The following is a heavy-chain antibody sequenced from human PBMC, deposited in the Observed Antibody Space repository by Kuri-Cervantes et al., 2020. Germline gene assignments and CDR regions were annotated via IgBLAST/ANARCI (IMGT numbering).Heavy chain of an antibody. CDR2: ISNSGSTI. D-gene: IGHD3-10*01. CDR3: AGFRELIPGAFDI. Sequence: GGSLRLSCAASGFTFSSYAMSWVRQAPGKGLEWVSYISNSGSTISYADAVRGRFTISRDNSKNTLYLQMNSLRAEDTAVYYCAGFRELIPGAFDIWGQGTMVTVSS. CDR1: GFTFSSYA. J-gene: IGHJ3*02. V-gene: IGHV3-48*01.